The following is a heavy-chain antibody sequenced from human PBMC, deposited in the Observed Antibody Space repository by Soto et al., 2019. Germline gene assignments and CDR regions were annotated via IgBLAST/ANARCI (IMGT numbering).Heavy chain of an antibody. CDR2: IYHSGIA. D-gene: IGHD3-3*01. CDR3: ARGITIFGVTPSHWFDP. V-gene: IGHV4-30-2*01. Sequence: PSETLSLTCAVSGGSVSSGAYSWSWIRQPPGKGLEWIGYIYHSGIAYYNPSLKSRVTMSVDRSKSQFSLRLSAMTAADTAVYYCARGITIFGVTPSHWFDPWGQGTLVTSPQ. CDR1: GGSVSSGAYS. J-gene: IGHJ5*02.